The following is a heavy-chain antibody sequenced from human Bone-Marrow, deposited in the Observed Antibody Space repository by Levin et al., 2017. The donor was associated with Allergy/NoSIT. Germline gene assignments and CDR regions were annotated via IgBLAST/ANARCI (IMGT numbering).Heavy chain of an antibody. D-gene: IGHD3-10*01. J-gene: IGHJ4*02. CDR3: ARLNSGSYYGGFDY. CDR2: IYYSGST. Sequence: SQTLSLPCTVSGGSIRSSSYYWGWIRQPPGKGLEWIGSIYYSGSTYYNPSLKSRVTISVDTSKNQFSLKLSSVTAADTAVYYCARLNSGSYYGGFDYWGQGTLVTVSS. CDR1: GGSIRSSSYY. V-gene: IGHV4-39*01.